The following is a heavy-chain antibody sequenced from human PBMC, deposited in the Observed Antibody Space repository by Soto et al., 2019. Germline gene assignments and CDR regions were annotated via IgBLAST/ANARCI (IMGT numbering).Heavy chain of an antibody. CDR1: GLTFSDYY. CDR2: ISSSGSTI. CDR3: ARGNSWSYVSYFDY. J-gene: IGHJ4*02. D-gene: IGHD6-13*01. Sequence: GGSLRLSCAASGLTFSDYYMSWIRQAPGKGLEWVSYISSSGSTIYYADSVKGRFTISRDNAKNSLYLQMNSLRAEDTAVYYCARGNSWSYVSYFDYWGQGTLVTVSS. V-gene: IGHV3-11*01.